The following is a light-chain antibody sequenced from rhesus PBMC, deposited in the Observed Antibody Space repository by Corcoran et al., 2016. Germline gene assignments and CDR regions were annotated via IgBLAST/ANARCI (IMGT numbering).Light chain of an antibody. CDR3: QHSYGTPYS. Sequence: DIQMTQSPSSLSASVGDRVTITCRASENVNNYLHWYQQKAGKAPNLLIYAASTLQSGVPSRFSGSGSWTDYTFPISSLQPEDVATYYCQHSYGTPYSFGQGTKVEIK. CDR1: ENVNNY. J-gene: IGKJ2*01. CDR2: AAS. V-gene: IGKV1-74*01.